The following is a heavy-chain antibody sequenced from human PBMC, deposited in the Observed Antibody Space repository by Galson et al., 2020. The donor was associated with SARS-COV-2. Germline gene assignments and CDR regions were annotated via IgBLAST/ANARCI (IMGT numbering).Heavy chain of an antibody. CDR3: ARDTSSNYYGGYDY. CDR2: IKQDGSEK. J-gene: IGHJ4*01. D-gene: IGHD4-4*01. CDR1: GFTFSIYW. V-gene: IGHV3-7*01. Sequence: GESLKISCAGSGFTFSIYWMTWVRQAPGKGLEWVANIKQDGSEKYYVEYVKGRFTISRDNAKNSLYLQMNSLRLEDTAVYYCARDTSSNYYGGYDYWGPGTLVTVSS.